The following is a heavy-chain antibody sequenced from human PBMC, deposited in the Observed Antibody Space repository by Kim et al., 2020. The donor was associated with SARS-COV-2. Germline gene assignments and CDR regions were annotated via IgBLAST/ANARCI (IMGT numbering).Heavy chain of an antibody. CDR3: ARDDPAEYCGGDCYSRRRGYYYGMYF. D-gene: IGHD2-21*02. V-gene: IGHV4-39*07. Sequence: SETLSLTCTVSGGSISSSSYYWGWIRQPPGKGLEWIGSIYYSGSTYYNPSLKSRVTISVDTSNNQFSLKLSSVTAADTAVYYCARDDPAEYCGGDCYSRRRGYYYGMYFWGQGTTVTVSS. CDR1: GGSISSSSYY. J-gene: IGHJ6*02. CDR2: IYYSGST.